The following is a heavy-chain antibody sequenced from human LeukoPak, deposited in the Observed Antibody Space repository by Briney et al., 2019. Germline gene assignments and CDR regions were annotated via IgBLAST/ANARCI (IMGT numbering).Heavy chain of an antibody. J-gene: IGHJ3*02. V-gene: IGHV4-59*01. CDR1: GGSISSYY. CDR3: ARGSRAGDFDAFDI. Sequence: SETLSLTCTVSGGSISSYYWSWIRQPPGKGLEWIGYIYYSGSTNYNPSLKSRVTISVDTSKNQFSLKLSSVTAADTAAYYCARGSRAGDFDAFDIWGQGTMVTVSS. CDR2: IYYSGST. D-gene: IGHD3-16*01.